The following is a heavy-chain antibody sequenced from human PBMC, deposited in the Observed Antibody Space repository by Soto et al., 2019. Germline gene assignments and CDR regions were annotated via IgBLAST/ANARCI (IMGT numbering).Heavy chain of an antibody. J-gene: IGHJ4*02. CDR2: IKSKTDGGTT. CDR1: GFTFSDYY. CDR3: TTEVGQ. Sequence: PVGSLRLSCAVSGFTFSDYYMSWIRQAPGKGLEWVGRIKSKTDGGTTDYAAPVKGRFTISRDDSKNTLYLQMNSLKTEDTAVYYCTTEVGQWGQGTLVTVSS. V-gene: IGHV3-15*01.